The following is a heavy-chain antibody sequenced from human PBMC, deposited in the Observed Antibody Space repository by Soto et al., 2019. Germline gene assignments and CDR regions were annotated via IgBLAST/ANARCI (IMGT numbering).Heavy chain of an antibody. CDR3: AREGPYYDILTGYLTIYYFDY. CDR2: ISAYNGNT. V-gene: IGHV1-18*04. J-gene: IGHJ4*02. CDR1: GYTFTSHG. D-gene: IGHD3-9*01. Sequence: ASVKVSCKASGYTFTSHGISWVRQAPGQGLEWMGWISAYNGNTNYAQKLQGRVTMTTDTSTSTAYMELRSLRSDDTAVYYCAREGPYYDILTGYLTIYYFDYWGQGTLVTVSS.